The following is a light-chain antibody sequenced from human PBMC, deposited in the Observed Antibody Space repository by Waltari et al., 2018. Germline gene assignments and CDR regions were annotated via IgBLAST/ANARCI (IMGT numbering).Light chain of an antibody. J-gene: IGKJ5*01. CDR1: QSVLYSSNQKNY. Sequence: DIVMTQSPDSLDVSLGERATINCKSSQSVLYSSNQKNYLAWYQQKPGQPPKLLIYWASTRESGVPDRFSGSGSGTDFTLTISSLQAEDVAVYYCQQYYSTPITFGQGTRLEIK. V-gene: IGKV4-1*01. CDR3: QQYYSTPIT. CDR2: WAS.